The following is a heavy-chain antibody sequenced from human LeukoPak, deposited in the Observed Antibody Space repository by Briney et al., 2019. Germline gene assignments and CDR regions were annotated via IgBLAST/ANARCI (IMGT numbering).Heavy chain of an antibody. V-gene: IGHV3-23*01. CDR1: GFTFSTYA. J-gene: IGHJ4*02. Sequence: PGGSLRLSCAASGFTFSTYALHWVRQAPGKGLEWVSGISPTGDGAYYADSVKGRFTISRDNSKNTLYVHMNSLRAEDTAVYYCVKAGDRNYFDYWGQGALVTVSS. CDR3: VKAGDRNYFDY. CDR2: ISPTGDGA. D-gene: IGHD3-22*01.